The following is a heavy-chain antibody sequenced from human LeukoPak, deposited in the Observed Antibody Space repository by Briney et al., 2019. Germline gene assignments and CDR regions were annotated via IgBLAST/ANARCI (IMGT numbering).Heavy chain of an antibody. CDR2: INWNGGST. V-gene: IGHV3-20*04. D-gene: IGHD6-19*01. CDR3: ARDLLAVAAMGVALDY. J-gene: IGHJ4*02. CDR1: GFTFDDYG. Sequence: GGSLRLSCAASGFTFDDYGMSWVRQAPGKGLEWVSGINWNGGSTGYADSVKGRFTISRDNAKNSLYLQMNSLRAEDTAVYYCARDLLAVAAMGVALDYWGQGTLVTVSS.